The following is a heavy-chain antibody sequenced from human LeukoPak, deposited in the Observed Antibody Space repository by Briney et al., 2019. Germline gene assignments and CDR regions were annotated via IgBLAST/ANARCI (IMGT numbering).Heavy chain of an antibody. CDR1: GFTFSSYS. J-gene: IGHJ4*02. CDR2: ISSSSSTI. Sequence: GGSLRLSCAASGFTFSSYSMNWVRQARGKGLEWVSYISSSSSTIYYADSVKGRFTISRDNAKNSLYLQMNSLRAEDTAVYYCASYYDYVWGSYRNSDYWGQGTLVTVSS. V-gene: IGHV3-48*01. D-gene: IGHD3-16*02. CDR3: ASYYDYVWGSYRNSDY.